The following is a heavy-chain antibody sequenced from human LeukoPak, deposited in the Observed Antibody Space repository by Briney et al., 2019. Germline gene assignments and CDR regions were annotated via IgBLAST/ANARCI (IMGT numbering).Heavy chain of an antibody. CDR3: VRRGDASSGWGDHDF. J-gene: IGHJ4*02. Sequence: GGSLRLSCAASGFTFNRNAISWVHQAPGKGLEWVSTIGGSGDKTFYADSVKGRFTISRDNSKNMVHLQMNSLTGEDTALYYCVRRGDASSGWGDHDFWGQGALVTVSS. CDR1: GFTFNRNA. D-gene: IGHD6-19*01. CDR2: IGGSGDKT. V-gene: IGHV3-23*01.